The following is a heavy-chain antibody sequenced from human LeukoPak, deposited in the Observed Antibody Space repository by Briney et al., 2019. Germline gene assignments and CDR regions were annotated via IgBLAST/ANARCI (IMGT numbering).Heavy chain of an antibody. D-gene: IGHD5-18*01. CDR3: ARHEYEDTAYFDY. CDR2: IYHSGST. Sequence: TSETLSLTCAVSGYSISSGYYWGWIRQPPGKGLEWIGSIYHSGSTYYNPSLKSRVTISVDTSKNQFSLKLSSVTAADTAVYYCARHEYEDTAYFDYWGQRTLVTVSS. J-gene: IGHJ4*02. CDR1: GYSISSGYY. V-gene: IGHV4-38-2*01.